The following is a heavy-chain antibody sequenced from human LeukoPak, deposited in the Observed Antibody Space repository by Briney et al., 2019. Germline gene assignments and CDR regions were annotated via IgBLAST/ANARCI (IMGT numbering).Heavy chain of an antibody. CDR2: ISYSGST. V-gene: IGHV4-59*11. D-gene: IGHD2-15*01. Sequence: SETLSLTCTVSGGSISSHYWSWIRQPPGKGLEWIGYISYSGSTNYNTSLKRRVTISVDTSKNQFSLKLSSVTAADTAVYYCARGYCSGGSCHRGHWFDPWGQGTLVTVSS. CDR1: GGSISSHY. CDR3: ARGYCSGGSCHRGHWFDP. J-gene: IGHJ5*02.